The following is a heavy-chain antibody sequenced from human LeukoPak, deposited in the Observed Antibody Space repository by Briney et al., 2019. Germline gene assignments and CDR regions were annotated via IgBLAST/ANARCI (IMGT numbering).Heavy chain of an antibody. CDR1: GFTFSNYA. D-gene: IGHD5-18*01. J-gene: IGHJ4*02. V-gene: IGHV3-23*01. CDR2: ISGSGGST. CDR3: ARVNSYGLDY. Sequence: PGGSLRLSCAASGFTFSNYAMSWVRQAPGKGLEWVSTISGSGGSTYYADSVKGRFTISRDNAKNSLYLQMNSLRAEDTAVYYCARVNSYGLDYWGQGTLVTVSS.